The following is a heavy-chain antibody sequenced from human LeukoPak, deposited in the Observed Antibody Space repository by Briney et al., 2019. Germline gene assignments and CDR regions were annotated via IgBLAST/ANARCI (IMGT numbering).Heavy chain of an antibody. J-gene: IGHJ6*03. Sequence: SETLSLTCTVSGGSMSNSSYYWGWIRQPPGKGLEWIGSIYYTGSTYYNPSFKSRITISVDTSKNQFSLKLSSVTAADTAVYYCARSPKGVYYYYYMDVWGKGTTVTVSS. CDR2: IYYTGST. CDR3: ARSPKGVYYYYYMDV. V-gene: IGHV4-39*07. CDR1: GGSMSNSSYY.